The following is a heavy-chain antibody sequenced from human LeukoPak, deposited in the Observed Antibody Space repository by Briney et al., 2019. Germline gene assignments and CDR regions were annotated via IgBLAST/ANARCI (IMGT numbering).Heavy chain of an antibody. D-gene: IGHD6-13*01. V-gene: IGHV3-7*01. CDR2: IKQDGSEK. CDR3: ARYSSSWAVFDY. J-gene: IGHJ4*02. CDR1: PFTIRDYW. Sequence: PGGSLRLSCAASPFTIRDYWMSWVRQAPGKGLEWVANIKQDGSEKYYVDSVKGRFTISRDNAKNSLYLQMNSLRAEDTAVYYCARYSSSWAVFDYWGQGTLVTVSS.